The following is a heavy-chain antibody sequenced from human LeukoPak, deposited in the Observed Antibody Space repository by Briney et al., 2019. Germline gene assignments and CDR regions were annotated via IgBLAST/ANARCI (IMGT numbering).Heavy chain of an antibody. J-gene: IGHJ5*02. CDR2: INTNTGNP. CDR3: ARGPPYSSSWYWFDP. CDR1: GYTFTSYY. D-gene: IGHD6-13*01. V-gene: IGHV7-4-1*02. Sequence: ASVKVSCKASGYTFTSYYMHWVRQAPGQGLEWMGWINTNTGNPTYAQGFTGRFVFSLDTSVSTAYLQISSLKAEDTAVYYCARGPPYSSSWYWFDPWGQGTLVTVSS.